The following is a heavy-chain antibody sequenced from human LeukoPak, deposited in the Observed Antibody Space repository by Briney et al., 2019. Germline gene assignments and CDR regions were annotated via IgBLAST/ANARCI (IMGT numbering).Heavy chain of an antibody. J-gene: IGHJ4*02. V-gene: IGHV3-74*01. CDR2: INSDGSST. CDR1: GFTFSSYW. D-gene: IGHD3-22*01. CDR3: AKLLYYYDSSQPY. Sequence: GGSLRLSCAASGFTFSSYWMHWVRQAPGKGLVWVSRINSDGSSTTYADSVKGRFTISRDNSKNTLYLQMNSLRAEDTAVYYCAKLLYYYDSSQPYWGQGTLVTVSS.